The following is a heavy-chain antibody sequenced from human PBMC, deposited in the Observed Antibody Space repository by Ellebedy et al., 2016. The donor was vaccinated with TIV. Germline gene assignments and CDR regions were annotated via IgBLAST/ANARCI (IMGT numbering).Heavy chain of an antibody. CDR3: ARYSGSYGGYDY. CDR2: IDPSDSYT. J-gene: IGHJ4*02. D-gene: IGHD1-26*01. Sequence: GESLKISCKGSGYSFSTFWVIWVRQRPGKGLESMGRIDPSDSYTNYSPSFQGHVTMSAETSISTAYLEWSSLKASDTAIYYCARYSGSYGGYDYWGQGTLVTVSS. V-gene: IGHV5-10-1*01. CDR1: GYSFSTFW.